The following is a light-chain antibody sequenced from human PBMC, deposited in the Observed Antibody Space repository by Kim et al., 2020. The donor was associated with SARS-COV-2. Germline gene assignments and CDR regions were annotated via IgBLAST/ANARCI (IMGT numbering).Light chain of an antibody. CDR3: QAWDSSTHNYV. Sequence: SYELTQPPSVSVSPGQTASITCSGYKLGDKYVSWYQQKPGQSTVVVIYQDNQRPSGIPERFSGSNSGNTATLTISGTQAMDAADYYCQAWDSSTHNYVFGAGTKVTVL. J-gene: IGLJ1*01. CDR1: KLGDKY. V-gene: IGLV3-1*01. CDR2: QDN.